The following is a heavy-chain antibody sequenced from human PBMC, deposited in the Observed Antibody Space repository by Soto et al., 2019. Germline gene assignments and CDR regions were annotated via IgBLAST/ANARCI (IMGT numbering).Heavy chain of an antibody. J-gene: IGHJ6*02. CDR2: ISYDGSNK. CDR1: GFTFSNYG. CDR3: AKLDEGGLQYAYYAMDV. Sequence: QVHLVESGGGVVQPGRSPRLSCVASGFTFSNYGMHWVRQAPGKGLGGVAVISYDGSNKYYADSVKGRFTISRDNSKNTLYLQMTSLRTEDTALYYCAKLDEGGLQYAYYAMDVWGQGTTVTVSS. V-gene: IGHV3-30*18. D-gene: IGHD2-15*01.